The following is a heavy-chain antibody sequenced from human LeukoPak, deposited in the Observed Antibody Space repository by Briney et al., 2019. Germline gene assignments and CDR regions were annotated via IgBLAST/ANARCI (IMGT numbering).Heavy chain of an antibody. D-gene: IGHD3-22*01. V-gene: IGHV3-9*01. J-gene: IGHJ4*02. CDR2: ISWNSGNI. CDR1: GFTFDDYA. CDR3: AKDFYYDSSGYYLDY. Sequence: GRSLRLSCTASGFTFDDYAMHWVRQAPGKGLEWVSGISWNSGNIGYADSVKGRFTISRDNAKNSLFLQMNSLRPEDTALYYCAKDFYYDSSGYYLDYWGQGTLVTISS.